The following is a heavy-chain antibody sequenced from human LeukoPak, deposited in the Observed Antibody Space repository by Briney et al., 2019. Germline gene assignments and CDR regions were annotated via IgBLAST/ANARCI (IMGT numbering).Heavy chain of an antibody. CDR2: IQDEGAKT. V-gene: IGHV3-30*02. CDR1: GCTLNTYP. J-gene: IGHJ4*02. CDR3: ATQTITLVVVISPFDY. D-gene: IGHD3-22*01. Sequence: GGALRLSCAASGCTLNTYPWHWVRQAPGKGLEWVALIQDEGAKTNCADSVRGRFTISRDTSRSTVYLQMNSLKPDDTAVYYCATQTITLVVVISPFDYWGQGALVTVSS.